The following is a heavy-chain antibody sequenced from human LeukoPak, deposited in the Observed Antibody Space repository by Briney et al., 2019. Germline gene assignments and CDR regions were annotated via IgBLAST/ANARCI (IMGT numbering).Heavy chain of an antibody. CDR2: ISSSSSYI. CDR1: GFTFSSYS. V-gene: IGHV3-21*01. Sequence: PGGSLRLSCAASGFTFSSYSMNWVRQAPGKGLEWVSSISSSSSYIYYADSLKGRFTISRDNARNSLYLQMNSLRAEDTAVYYCARPRGNVEMATIPFDYWGQGTVVTVSS. CDR3: ARPRGNVEMATIPFDY. J-gene: IGHJ4*02. D-gene: IGHD5-24*01.